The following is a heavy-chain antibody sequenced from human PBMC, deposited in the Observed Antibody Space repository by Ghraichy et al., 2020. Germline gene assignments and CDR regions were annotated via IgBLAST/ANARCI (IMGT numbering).Heavy chain of an antibody. CDR2: INHSGST. CDR3: AISFGVVIIAY. CDR1: GGSFSGYY. J-gene: IGHJ4*02. D-gene: IGHD3-3*01. Sequence: SETLSLTCAVYGGSFSGYYWSWIRQPPGKGLEWIGEINHSGSTNYNPSLKSRVTISVDTSKNQFSLKLSSVTAADTAVYYCAISFGVVIIAYWGQGTLVTVSS. V-gene: IGHV4-34*01.